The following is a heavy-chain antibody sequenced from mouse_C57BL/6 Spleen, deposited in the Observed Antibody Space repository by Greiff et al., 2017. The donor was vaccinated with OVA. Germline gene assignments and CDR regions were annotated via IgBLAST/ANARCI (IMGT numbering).Heavy chain of an antibody. J-gene: IGHJ2*01. D-gene: IGHD2-4*01. Sequence: VQLQQPGAELVKPGASVKLSCKASGYTFTSYWMHWVKQRPGRGLEWIGRIDPNSGGTKYNEKFKSKATLTGDKPSSTAYMQLSSLTSEDSAVYYCARMGKNYDYDRGNFDYWGQGTTLTVSS. CDR3: ARMGKNYDYDRGNFDY. CDR2: IDPNSGGT. CDR1: GYTFTSYW. V-gene: IGHV1-72*01.